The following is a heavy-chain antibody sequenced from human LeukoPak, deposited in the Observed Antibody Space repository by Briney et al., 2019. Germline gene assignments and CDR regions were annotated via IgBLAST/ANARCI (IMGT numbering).Heavy chain of an antibody. V-gene: IGHV4-59*01. CDR2: IYYSGNT. J-gene: IGHJ4*02. D-gene: IGHD3-22*01. CDR3: ARVPNDYDSSGCNQAFDY. Sequence: SETLSLTCTVSGGSISIYYWSWIRQPPGKGLEWIGYIYYSGNTNYNPSLKSRVTISVDTSKNQFSLILSSVTAADTAVYYCARVPNDYDSSGCNQAFDYWGQGTLVTVSS. CDR1: GGSISIYY.